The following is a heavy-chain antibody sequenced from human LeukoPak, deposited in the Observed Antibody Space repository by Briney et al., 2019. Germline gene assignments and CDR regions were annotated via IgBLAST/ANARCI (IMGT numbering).Heavy chain of an antibody. J-gene: IGHJ4*02. CDR3: AREGGPYRPLDY. CDR2: VNLQGST. Sequence: PSQTLSRTCGGSGGSITNTNYWTWVRPPPGKGLEWIGEVNLQGSTNYNPSLMGRVAIAVDTSENHISFQLTSVTAADTAVYYCAREGGPYRPLDYSGQGTLVTVSS. V-gene: IGHV4-4*02. CDR1: GGSITNTNY.